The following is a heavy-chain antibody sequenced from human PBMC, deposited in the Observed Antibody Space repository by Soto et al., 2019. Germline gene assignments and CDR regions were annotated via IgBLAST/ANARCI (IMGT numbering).Heavy chain of an antibody. CDR3: AKDQSASSNSYHAMDV. Sequence: QEQLVESGGGVVQPGRPLRLSCAASEFTFSPYPMHWVRQAQGKGLEWVAVISFDGATKYYADSVKGRFAISRDNSMNTLYLQMNSLRTEDTAVYYCAKDQSASSNSYHAMDVWGPGTTVTVSS. CDR2: ISFDGATK. V-gene: IGHV3-30*09. J-gene: IGHJ6*02. CDR1: EFTFSPYP. D-gene: IGHD6-6*01.